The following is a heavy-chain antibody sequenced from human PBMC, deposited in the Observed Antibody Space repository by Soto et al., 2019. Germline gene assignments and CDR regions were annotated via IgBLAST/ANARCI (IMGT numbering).Heavy chain of an antibody. Sequence: SVKVSCKASGVTFSSYAISWVRPSPGQGLEWMGGIIAVFGTANYAQKFQGRVTITRDTSASTAYMELSSLRSEDTAVYYCARAWELPNYYYYGMDVWGQGTTVTVSS. CDR2: IIAVFGTA. CDR3: ARAWELPNYYYYGMDV. CDR1: GVTFSSYA. V-gene: IGHV1-69*05. J-gene: IGHJ6*02. D-gene: IGHD1-26*01.